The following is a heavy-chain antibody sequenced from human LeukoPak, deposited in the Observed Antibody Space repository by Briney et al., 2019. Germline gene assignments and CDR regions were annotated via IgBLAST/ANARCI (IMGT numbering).Heavy chain of an antibody. CDR1: GDSISSYY. V-gene: IGHV4-34*01. D-gene: IGHD2-2*01. J-gene: IGHJ6*02. CDR2: INHSGST. Sequence: SETLSLTCTVSGDSISSYYWSWIRQPPGKGLEWIGEINHSGSTNYNPSLKSRVTISVDTSKNQFSLKLSSVTAADTAVYYCARYCSSTSCYQYYYYYGMDVWGQGTAVTVSS. CDR3: ARYCSSTSCYQYYYYYGMDV.